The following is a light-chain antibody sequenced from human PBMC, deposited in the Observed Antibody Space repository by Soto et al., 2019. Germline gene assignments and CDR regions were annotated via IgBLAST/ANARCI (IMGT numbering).Light chain of an antibody. J-gene: IGKJ1*01. CDR2: AAS. V-gene: IGKV1-27*01. CDR3: KKYNSAPRT. CDR1: QGISNY. Sequence: DIQMTQSPSSLSASVGDRVTITCRASQGISNYVAWYPQKPGKVPKLLIYAASTLQSGVPSRFRDIGSGTHFPRPIGSLQPEDVAPCYFKKYNSAPRTFGQGTKVEIK.